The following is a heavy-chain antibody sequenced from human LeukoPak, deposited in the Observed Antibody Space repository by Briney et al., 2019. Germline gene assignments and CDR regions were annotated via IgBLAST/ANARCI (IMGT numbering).Heavy chain of an antibody. V-gene: IGHV3-23*01. CDR2: ISGSGGST. D-gene: IGHD6-19*01. CDR1: GFTFSSYA. CDR3: AKAVGQWLVEFDY. Sequence: GGSLRLSCAASGFTFSSYAMSWVRQAPGKGLEWVSAISGSGGSTYYVDSVKGRFTISRDNSKNTLYLQMNSLRAEDTAVYYCAKAVGQWLVEFDYWGQGTLVTVSS. J-gene: IGHJ4*02.